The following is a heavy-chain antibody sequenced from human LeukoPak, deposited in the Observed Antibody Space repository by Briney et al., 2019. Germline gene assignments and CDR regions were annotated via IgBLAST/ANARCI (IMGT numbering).Heavy chain of an antibody. CDR2: INHSGST. Sequence: SETLSLTCAVYGGSFSGYYWSWIRQPPGKGLEWIGEINHSGSTNYNPSLKSRVTISVDTSKNQFSLRLSSVTAADTAVYYCARHSSAYDSSFYYYYMDVWGKGTTVTVSS. V-gene: IGHV4-34*01. D-gene: IGHD3-22*01. CDR3: ARHSSAYDSSFYYYYMDV. J-gene: IGHJ6*03. CDR1: GGSFSGYY.